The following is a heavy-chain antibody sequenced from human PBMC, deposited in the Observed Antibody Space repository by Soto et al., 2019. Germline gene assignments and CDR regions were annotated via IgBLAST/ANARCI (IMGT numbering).Heavy chain of an antibody. D-gene: IGHD6-13*01. Sequence: PXGALRVSCSAAGCTFTDYALSWVRQAPGKGLEWVATISGIGGSTYLADSVKSRLSISRDNSKNTVSLLMNSLRAEDTAVYFCARGSSGYISSWYYFDYWGRGNLVTVSS. CDR3: ARGSSGYISSWYYFDY. J-gene: IGHJ4*02. V-gene: IGHV3-23*01. CDR2: ISGIGGST. CDR1: GCTFTDYA.